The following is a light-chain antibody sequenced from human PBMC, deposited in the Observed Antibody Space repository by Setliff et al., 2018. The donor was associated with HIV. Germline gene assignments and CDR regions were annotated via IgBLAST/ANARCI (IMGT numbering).Light chain of an antibody. CDR1: SSDFGGYNY. J-gene: IGLJ1*01. CDR2: DVS. CDR3: SSYTSRNTYV. V-gene: IGLV2-14*03. Sequence: QSVLTQPASASGSPGQSITISCTGASSDFGGYNYVSWYEQHPGKAPKLMIYDVSKRPSGVSNRFSGSKSGNTASLTISGLQAEDEADYYCSSYTSRNTYVFGTGTKVPS.